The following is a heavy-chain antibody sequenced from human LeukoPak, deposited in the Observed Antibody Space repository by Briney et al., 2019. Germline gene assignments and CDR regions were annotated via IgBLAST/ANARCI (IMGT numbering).Heavy chain of an antibody. D-gene: IGHD6-19*01. CDR2: IYPGDSDT. CDR1: GYSFTSYW. CDR3: ARPGRRDSSGWVEKDY. J-gene: IGHJ4*02. Sequence: GESLKISCKGSGYSFTSYWIGWVRQMPGKGLEWMGIIYPGDSDTRYSPSFQGQVTISADKSISTAYLQWSSLKASDTAMYYCARPGRRDSSGWVEKDYWGQGTLVTVSS. V-gene: IGHV5-51*01.